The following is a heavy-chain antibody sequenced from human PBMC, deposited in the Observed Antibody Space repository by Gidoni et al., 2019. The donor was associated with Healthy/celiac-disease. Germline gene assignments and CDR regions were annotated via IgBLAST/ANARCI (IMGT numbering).Heavy chain of an antibody. D-gene: IGHD3-10*01. CDR2: IYYRWST. J-gene: IGHJ4*02. CDR1: GGSISSSSYY. V-gene: IGHV4-39*07. CDR3: ARDGLLWFGESFDY. Sequence: QLQLQESGPGRVKPSETLSLTCTGSGGSISSSSYYWGWVRQPPGKGMEWIGSIYYRWSTYYHPSLKSRVTISVDTSKNQFSLKLSSVTAADTAVYYCARDGLLWFGESFDYWGQGTLVTVSS.